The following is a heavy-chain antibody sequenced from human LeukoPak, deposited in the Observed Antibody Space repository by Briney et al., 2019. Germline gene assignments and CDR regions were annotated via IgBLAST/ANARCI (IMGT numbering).Heavy chain of an antibody. D-gene: IGHD6-13*01. CDR2: IIGNGGWA. CDR3: AKAPPSSSWYYLDY. J-gene: IGHJ4*02. CDR1: GLTFSSYA. V-gene: IGHV3-23*01. Sequence: PGGSLRLSCAASGLTFSSYAMMWLRQAPGKGLEWVSAIIGNGGWALYADSVKGRFTISRDNTKNTLYLQMNSLRAEDTAVYYCAKAPPSSSWYYLDYWGQGTLVTVSS.